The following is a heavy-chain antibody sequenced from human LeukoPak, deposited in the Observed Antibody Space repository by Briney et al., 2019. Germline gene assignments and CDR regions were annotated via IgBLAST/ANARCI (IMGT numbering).Heavy chain of an antibody. D-gene: IGHD3-3*01. J-gene: IGHJ5*02. CDR1: GGSISSYY. CDR2: IYYSGST. CDR3: ARGDYDFWGGYQRWFDP. Sequence: SETLSLTCTVSGGSISSYYWSWIRQPPGKGLEWIGYIYYSGSTNYNPSLKSRVTISVDTSKNQFSLKLSSVTAADTAVYYCARGDYDFWGGYQRWFDPWGQGTLVTVSS. V-gene: IGHV4-59*01.